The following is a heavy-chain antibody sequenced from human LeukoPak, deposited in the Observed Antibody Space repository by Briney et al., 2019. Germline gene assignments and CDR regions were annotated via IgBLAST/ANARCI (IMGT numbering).Heavy chain of an antibody. Sequence: GASVKVSCKASGGTFSSYAISWVRQAPGQGLEWMGGIIPIFGTANYAQKFRGRVTITADKSTRTAYMELSSLRSDDTAVYYCVRWDYYDSRTFDIWGQGTMVTVSS. D-gene: IGHD3-22*01. CDR1: GGTFSSYA. CDR2: IIPIFGTA. J-gene: IGHJ3*02. V-gene: IGHV1-69*06. CDR3: VRWDYYDSRTFDI.